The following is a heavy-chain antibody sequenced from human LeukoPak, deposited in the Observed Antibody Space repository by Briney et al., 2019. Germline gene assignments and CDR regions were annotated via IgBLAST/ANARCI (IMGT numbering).Heavy chain of an antibody. D-gene: IGHD5-24*01. CDR1: GYTFTGYY. CDR2: INPNSGGT. Sequence: ASVKVSCKASGYTFTGYYMHWVRQAPGQGLEWMGWINPNSGGTNYAQKFQGGVTMTRDTSISTAYMELSRLRSDDTAVYYCARVVEGDGYNYFDYWGQGTLVTVSS. J-gene: IGHJ4*02. V-gene: IGHV1-2*02. CDR3: ARVVEGDGYNYFDY.